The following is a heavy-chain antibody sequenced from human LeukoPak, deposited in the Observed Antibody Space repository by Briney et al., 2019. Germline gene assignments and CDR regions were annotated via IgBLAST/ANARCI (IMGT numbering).Heavy chain of an antibody. V-gene: IGHV3-23*01. CDR1: GFTLSSYA. D-gene: IGHD6-19*01. CDR2: ISGSGGST. CDR3: AKVAVAKSAKYWYFDL. J-gene: IGHJ2*01. Sequence: PGGSLRLSCAASGFTLSSYAMSWVRQAPGKGLEGVSAISGSGGSTYYADSVKGRFTISRDNSKNTLYLQMNSLRAEDTAVYYCAKVAVAKSAKYWYFDLWGRGTLVTVSS.